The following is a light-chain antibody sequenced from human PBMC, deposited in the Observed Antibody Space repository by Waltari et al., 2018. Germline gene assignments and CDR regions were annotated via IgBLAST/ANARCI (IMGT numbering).Light chain of an antibody. CDR1: QSVLYSSTNKNY. V-gene: IGKV4-1*01. Sequence: DIVMTQSPDSLAVSLGERATINCKSSQSVLYSSTNKNYLAWYQHKPGQPPKLLLDWASTRESGVPDRFSGSGSETNFTLTISSLQAEDVAVYYCQQYYSTLWTFGQGTKVEIK. CDR2: WAS. J-gene: IGKJ1*01. CDR3: QQYYSTLWT.